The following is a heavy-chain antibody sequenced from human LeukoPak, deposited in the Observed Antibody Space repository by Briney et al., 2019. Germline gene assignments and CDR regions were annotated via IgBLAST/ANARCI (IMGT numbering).Heavy chain of an antibody. CDR3: ARDNIVFDY. CDR2: IYYSGST. V-gene: IGHV4-39*07. D-gene: IGHD5-12*01. J-gene: IGHJ4*02. Sequence: SETLTLTCTVSGGSISSSSYYWSWIRQPPGKGLKWIGSIYYSGSTYYNPFLKSRVTISVDTSKNQFSLQLSSVTAADTAVYYCARDNIVFDYWGQGTLVTVSS. CDR1: GGSISSSSYY.